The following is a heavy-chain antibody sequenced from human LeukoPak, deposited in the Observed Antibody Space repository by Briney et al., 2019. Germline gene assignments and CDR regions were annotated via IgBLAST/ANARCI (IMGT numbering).Heavy chain of an antibody. Sequence: PGGSLRLSCAASGFTFSSYAMSWVRQAPGKGLEWVSAISGSGGSTYYADSVKGRFTISRDNSKNTLYLQMNSLRAEDTAVYYCASGDSSGYYYAQHWGQGTLVTVSS. V-gene: IGHV3-23*01. D-gene: IGHD3-22*01. CDR2: ISGSGGST. CDR1: GFTFSSYA. CDR3: ASGDSSGYYYAQH. J-gene: IGHJ1*01.